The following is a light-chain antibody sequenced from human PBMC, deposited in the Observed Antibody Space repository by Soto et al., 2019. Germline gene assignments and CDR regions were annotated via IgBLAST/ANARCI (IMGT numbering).Light chain of an antibody. CDR3: QQYSGSLT. CDR1: QSISSSF. Sequence: EIVLTQSPGTLSLSPGERATLSCRTSQSISSSFLGWYQQKPGQAPRLLIYGASSRATGIPDRFSGSGSGTDFTLTISRLEPEDFAVYYCQQYSGSLTFGGGTKVEIK. J-gene: IGKJ4*01. CDR2: GAS. V-gene: IGKV3-20*01.